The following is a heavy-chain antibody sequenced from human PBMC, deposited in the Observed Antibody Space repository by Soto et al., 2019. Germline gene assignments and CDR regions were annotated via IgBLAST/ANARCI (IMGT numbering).Heavy chain of an antibody. D-gene: IGHD3-16*01. J-gene: IGHJ6*03. CDR2: IVVGSGNT. CDR3: AAAHSPISHYDYIWGSYRNYMDV. Sequence: SVKVSCKASGFTFTSSAMQWVRQARGQRLEWIGWIVVGSGNTNYAQKFQERVTITRDMSTSTAYMELSSLGSEDTAVYYCAAAHSPISHYDYIWGSYRNYMDVWGKGTTVTVSS. V-gene: IGHV1-58*02. CDR1: GFTFTSSA.